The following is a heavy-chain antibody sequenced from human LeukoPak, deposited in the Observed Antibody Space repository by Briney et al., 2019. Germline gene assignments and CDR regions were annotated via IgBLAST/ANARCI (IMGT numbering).Heavy chain of an antibody. Sequence: PGGSLRLSCAASGLIASSNHMSWVRQAPGKGLEWVSVIYSGGSTSYADSVKGRFTVSRDDSKNTVYLQMSSPRVEDTAVYYCANGGGPQDFWGQGTLVTVSS. J-gene: IGHJ4*02. CDR2: IYSGGST. CDR1: GLIASSNH. D-gene: IGHD3-16*01. CDR3: ANGGGPQDF. V-gene: IGHV3-53*01.